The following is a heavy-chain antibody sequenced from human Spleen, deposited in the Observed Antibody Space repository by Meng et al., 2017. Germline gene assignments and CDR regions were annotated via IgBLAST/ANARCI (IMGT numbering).Heavy chain of an antibody. J-gene: IGHJ4*02. CDR2: INHSGST. CDR3: ARGGDIVATITLDY. D-gene: IGHD5-12*01. Sequence: VVGLLDPYDTRYLICSFSCVSHSSVYWCEIRPPPGKALEWSGEINHSGSTNYNPSLKSRVTISIDTSKNQFSLKLSSVTAADTAVSYCARGGDIVATITLDYWGQGTLVTVSS. CDR1: CVSHSSVY. V-gene: IGHV4-34*01.